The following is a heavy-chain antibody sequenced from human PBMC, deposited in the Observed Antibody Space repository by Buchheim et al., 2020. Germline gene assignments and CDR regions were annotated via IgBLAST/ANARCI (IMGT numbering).Heavy chain of an antibody. CDR3: ARARDYYYDSSGYQY. J-gene: IGHJ4*02. CDR2: ILYTGTT. V-gene: IGHV4-39*02. Sequence: QLQLQASGPGLVKPSETLSLTCAVSGGSISTNTYYWGWIRQSPGKGLEWIGIILYTGTTYYNPSLQSRVTMSVDTSTNQFSLRLNSVTAADTAVYYCARARDYYYDSSGYQYWGQGTL. D-gene: IGHD3-22*01. CDR1: GGSISTNTYY.